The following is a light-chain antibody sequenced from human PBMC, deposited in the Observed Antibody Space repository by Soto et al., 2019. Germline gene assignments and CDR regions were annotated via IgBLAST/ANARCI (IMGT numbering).Light chain of an antibody. Sequence: EIVLTQSPGTLSLSPGERATLSCRASQSVSSSYLAWYQQKPGQPPRLLIYGASSRATGIPDRFSGSGSGTDFTLTISRLESEDFAGYYCQQNGSSWTFGQGTKVEIK. V-gene: IGKV3-20*01. CDR3: QQNGSSWT. CDR2: GAS. J-gene: IGKJ1*01. CDR1: QSVSSSY.